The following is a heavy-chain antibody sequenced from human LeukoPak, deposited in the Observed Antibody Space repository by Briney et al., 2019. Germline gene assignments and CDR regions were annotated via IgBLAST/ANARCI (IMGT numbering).Heavy chain of an antibody. CDR1: GFTFSYYA. CDR3: ASDPQLQSSYYYGSGSYLDY. V-gene: IGHV3-30-3*01. D-gene: IGHD3-10*01. Sequence: PGRSLRLSCAASGFTFSYYAMHWVRQAPGKGLEWVAVISYDGSNKYYADSVKGRFTISRDNSKNTLYLQMNSLRGEDTAVYYCASDPQLQSSYYYGSGSYLDYWGQGTLVTVSS. J-gene: IGHJ4*02. CDR2: ISYDGSNK.